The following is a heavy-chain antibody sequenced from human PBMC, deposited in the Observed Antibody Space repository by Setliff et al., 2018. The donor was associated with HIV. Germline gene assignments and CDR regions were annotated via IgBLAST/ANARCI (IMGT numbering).Heavy chain of an antibody. CDR2: INHSGST. D-gene: IGHD1-26*01. CDR1: GGSFSGYY. J-gene: IGHJ3*02. V-gene: IGHV4-34*01. CDR3: ARRRWELLKRGAAFDI. Sequence: SETLSLTCAVYGGSFSGYYWSWIRQPPGKGLEWIGEINHSGSTNYNPSLKSRVTISVDMSKNQFSLKLSSVTAADTAVYYCARRRWELLKRGAAFDIWGQGTMVTVSS.